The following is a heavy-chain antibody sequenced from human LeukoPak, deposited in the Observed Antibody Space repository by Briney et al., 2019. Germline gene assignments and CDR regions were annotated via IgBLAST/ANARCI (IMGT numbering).Heavy chain of an antibody. D-gene: IGHD3-9*01. CDR1: GGSISSYY. V-gene: IGHV4-4*07. CDR3: ARGETFQGANYDILTGYLSPDYYCYYMDV. CDR2: IYTSGST. Sequence: SETLSLTCTVSGGSISSYYWSWIRQPAGKGLEWIGRIYTSGSTNYNPSLKSRVTMSVDTSKNQFSLKLSSVTAADTAVYYCARGETFQGANYDILTGYLSPDYYCYYMDVWGKGTTVTVSS. J-gene: IGHJ6*03.